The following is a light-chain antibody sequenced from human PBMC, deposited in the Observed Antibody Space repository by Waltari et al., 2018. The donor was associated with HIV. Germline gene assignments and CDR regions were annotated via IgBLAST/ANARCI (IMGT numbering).Light chain of an antibody. Sequence: QSALTQPRSVSGSPGQSVTLSCTGTSSDVGAYNYVSWYQQHPGKAPKLMIYDVTKRPSVVPERCSGSKSGNTASLTISGRQAEEESDYYRGSEAGSAYVLGTGTNVTVL. J-gene: IGLJ1*01. CDR1: SSDVGAYNY. CDR3: GSEAGSAYV. CDR2: DVT. V-gene: IGLV2-11*01.